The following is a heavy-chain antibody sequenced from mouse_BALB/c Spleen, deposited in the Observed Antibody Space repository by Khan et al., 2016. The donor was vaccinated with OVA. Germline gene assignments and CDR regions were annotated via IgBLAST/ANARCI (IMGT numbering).Heavy chain of an antibody. V-gene: IGHV1S136*01. CDR3: ACEASSWDFSFPY. CDR1: GYTFTNYV. D-gene: IGHD4-1*01. CDR2: INPYNAGT. J-gene: IGHJ3*01. Sequence: VQLQQSGPELVEPGASVKMSCKASGYTFTNYVMHWVKQKPGQGLEWIGYINPYNAGTRYNEKFKGKATMTSDISSTTAYMELSSLTSEEYAVYCGACEASSWDFSFPYWGQGTLVTVSA.